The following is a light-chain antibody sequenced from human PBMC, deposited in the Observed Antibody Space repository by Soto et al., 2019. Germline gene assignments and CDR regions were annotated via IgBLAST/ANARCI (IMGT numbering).Light chain of an antibody. J-gene: IGKJ1*01. CDR1: QSVSRN. V-gene: IGKV3-15*01. CDR3: QQYNNWLWT. CDR2: DAP. Sequence: EIVMTQSPATLSVSPGERATLSCRASQSVSRNVAWYQQKPGQAPRLLIHDAPTRATGISVRFSGSGSGTEFTLTISSQQSEDLAVYYCQQYNNWLWTFGQGTKVEIK.